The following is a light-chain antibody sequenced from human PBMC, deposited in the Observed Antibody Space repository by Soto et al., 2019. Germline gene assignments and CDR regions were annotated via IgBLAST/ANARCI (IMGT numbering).Light chain of an antibody. V-gene: IGLV2-14*01. J-gene: IGLJ1*01. CDR2: EVS. CDR1: SSDVGGYNY. CDR3: SSYTSSSNV. Sequence: QSALTQPASVSGSPGQSITISCTGTSSDVGGYNYVSWYQQHPGKAPKLMIYEVSNRPSGVSNRFSGSKSGNTASLTISGLQAEDAADYYCSSYTSSSNVFGTGTKVTVL.